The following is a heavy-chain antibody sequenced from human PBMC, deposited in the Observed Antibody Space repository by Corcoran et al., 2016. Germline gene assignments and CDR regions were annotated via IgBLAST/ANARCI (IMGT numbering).Heavy chain of an antibody. Sequence: QVQLVQSGAEVKKPGASVKVSCKASGYTFTGYYMHWVRQAPGQGLEWMGWINPNSGDTNYAQKFQGWVTMTRDTSISTAYMEPSRLRSDDTAVYYCARSDRWEVYFDYWGQGTLVTVSS. V-gene: IGHV1-2*04. D-gene: IGHD1-26*01. CDR2: INPNSGDT. J-gene: IGHJ4*02. CDR1: GYTFTGYY. CDR3: ARSDRWEVYFDY.